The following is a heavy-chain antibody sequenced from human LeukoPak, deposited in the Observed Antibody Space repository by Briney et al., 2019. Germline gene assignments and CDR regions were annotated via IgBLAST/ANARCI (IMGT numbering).Heavy chain of an antibody. V-gene: IGHV3-21*01. CDR3: GGVGSGGPRGPSDY. D-gene: IGHD3-10*01. CDR2: ISSSSSYI. CDR1: GLTFRTYT. Sequence: PRGSLRLSCAASGLTFRTYTMNWVRQAPGKGLDWLSTISSSSSYIDYAESVKGRFTISRDNAKDSLSLQMNSLRAEDTAVYYCGGVGSGGPRGPSDYWGQGTLVTVSS. J-gene: IGHJ4*02.